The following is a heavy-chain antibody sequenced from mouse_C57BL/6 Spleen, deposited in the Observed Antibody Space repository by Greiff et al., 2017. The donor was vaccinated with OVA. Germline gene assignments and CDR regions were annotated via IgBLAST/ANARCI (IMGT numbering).Heavy chain of an antibody. D-gene: IGHD1-1*01. Sequence: QVQLQQPGAELVKPGASVKVSCKASGYTFTSYWMHWVKQRPGQGLEWIGRIHPSDSDTNYNQKFKGKATLPVDKSSSEAYMQLSSLTSEYSAVYYCAIYPTTVVATKRYFDYWGQGTTLTVSS. V-gene: IGHV1-74*01. CDR2: IHPSDSDT. J-gene: IGHJ2*01. CDR3: AIYPTTVVATKRYFDY. CDR1: GYTFTSYW.